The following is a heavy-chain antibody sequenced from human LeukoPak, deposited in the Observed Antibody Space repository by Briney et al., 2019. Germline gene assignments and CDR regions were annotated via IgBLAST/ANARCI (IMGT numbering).Heavy chain of an antibody. CDR1: GFTFSSYS. CDR3: ARDRVDSGYDSNTYYYGMDV. V-gene: IGHV3-48*01. J-gene: IGHJ6*02. D-gene: IGHD5-12*01. Sequence: GESLRLSCAASGFTFSSYSMNWVRQAPGKGLEWVSYISSSSSTIYYADSVKGRFTISRDNAKNSLYLQMNSLRAEDTAVYYCARDRVDSGYDSNTYYYGMDVWGQGTTVTVSS. CDR2: ISSSSSTI.